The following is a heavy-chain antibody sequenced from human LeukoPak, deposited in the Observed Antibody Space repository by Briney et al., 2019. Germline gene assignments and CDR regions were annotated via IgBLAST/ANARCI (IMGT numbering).Heavy chain of an antibody. CDR2: IYYSGST. D-gene: IGHD3-22*01. J-gene: IGHJ1*01. CDR3: ARQFYESRSPHAKYFQQ. Sequence: SETLSLTCTVSGGSISSSSYYWGWIRQAPGRGLEWIGNIYYSGSTYYSPSLKSRVTISLDTSKNQFSLKLNSVTAADTAVYYCARQFYESRSPHAKYFQQWGQGTLVTVSS. CDR1: GGSISSSSYY. V-gene: IGHV4-39*01.